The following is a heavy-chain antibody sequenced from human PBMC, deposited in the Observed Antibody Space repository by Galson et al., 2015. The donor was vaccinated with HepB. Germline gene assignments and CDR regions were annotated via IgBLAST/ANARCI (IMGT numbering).Heavy chain of an antibody. V-gene: IGHV5-51*01. Sequence: GYSFTSYWIGWVRQMPGKGLEWMGIIYPGDSDTRYSSSFQGQVTISADKSISTAYLQWSSLKASDTAMYYCARWPLVYYDSSGYLDWGQGTLVTVSS. CDR1: GYSFTSYW. D-gene: IGHD3-22*01. J-gene: IGHJ4*02. CDR3: ARWPLVYYDSSGYLD. CDR2: IYPGDSDT.